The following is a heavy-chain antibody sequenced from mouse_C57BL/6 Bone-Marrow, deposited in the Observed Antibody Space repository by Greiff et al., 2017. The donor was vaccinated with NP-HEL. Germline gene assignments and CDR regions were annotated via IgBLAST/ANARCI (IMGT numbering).Heavy chain of an antibody. Sequence: QVQLKQPGAELVKPGASVKLSCKASGYTFTSYWMHWVKQRPGQGLEWIGMIHPNSGSTNYNEKFKSKATLTVDKSSSTAYMQLSSLTSEDSAVYYCAREGIYDGYYAMDYWGQGTSVTVSS. CDR1: GYTFTSYW. J-gene: IGHJ4*01. CDR3: AREGIYDGYYAMDY. V-gene: IGHV1-64*01. CDR2: IHPNSGST. D-gene: IGHD2-3*01.